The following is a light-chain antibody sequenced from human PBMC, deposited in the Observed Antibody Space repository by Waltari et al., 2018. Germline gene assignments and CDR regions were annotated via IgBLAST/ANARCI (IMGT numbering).Light chain of an antibody. CDR3: QQGYTAPLT. CDR2: GAS. Sequence: DIQLTQSPSSLSASEGDRVTITCRASQNIRSYLNWYQQSPGKAPNLLIYGASSLQSGIPSRFSGSGYGTDFTLTISSLQPEDFTTYHCQQGYTAPLTFGGGTKLEIK. CDR1: QNIRSY. J-gene: IGKJ4*01. V-gene: IGKV1-39*01.